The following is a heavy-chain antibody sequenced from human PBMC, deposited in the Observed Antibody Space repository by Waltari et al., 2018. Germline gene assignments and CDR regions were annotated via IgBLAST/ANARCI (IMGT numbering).Heavy chain of an antibody. V-gene: IGHV4-4*07. CDR2: IYTSGST. Sequence: QVQLQESGPGLVKPSETLSLTCTVSGGSISSYYWSWIRQPAGKGLEWIGRIYTSGSTNYNPSLKSRVTMSVDTSKNQFSLKLSSVTAADTAVYYCVREIIVSPYYYYYMDVWGKGTTVTISS. CDR3: VREIIVSPYYYYYMDV. D-gene: IGHD3-16*02. J-gene: IGHJ6*03. CDR1: GGSISSYY.